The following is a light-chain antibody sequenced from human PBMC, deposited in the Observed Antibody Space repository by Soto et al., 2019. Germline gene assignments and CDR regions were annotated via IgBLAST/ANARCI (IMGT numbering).Light chain of an antibody. CDR2: AAS. V-gene: IGKV1-39*01. J-gene: IGKJ2*01. CDR1: QDINTY. CDR3: QQSYSTLMYT. Sequence: DIQLTQSPPSLSASVGDRVTITYRVSQDINTYLNWYQQKPGKAPKLLIYAASSLQSGVPSRFSGSGSGTDFTLTISSLQPEDFATYYCQQSYSTLMYTFGQGTKLEIK.